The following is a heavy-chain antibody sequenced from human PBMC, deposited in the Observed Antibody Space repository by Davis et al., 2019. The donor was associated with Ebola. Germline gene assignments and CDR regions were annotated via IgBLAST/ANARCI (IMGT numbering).Heavy chain of an antibody. CDR1: GFTVSSNH. V-gene: IGHV3-49*04. CDR3: TRDLNYYYGMDV. J-gene: IGHJ6*02. CDR2: IRSKAYGGTT. Sequence: GGSLRLSCTASGFTVSSNHMSWVRQAPGKGLEWVGFIRSKAYGGTTEYAASVKGRFTISRDDSKSIAYLQMNSLKTEDTAVYYCTRDLNYYYGMDVWGQGTTVTVSS.